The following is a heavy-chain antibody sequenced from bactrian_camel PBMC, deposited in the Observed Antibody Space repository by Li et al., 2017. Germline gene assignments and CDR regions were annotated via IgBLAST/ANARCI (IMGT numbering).Heavy chain of an antibody. J-gene: IGHJ6*01. Sequence: HVQLVESGGGSVQAGGSLRLSCTTSGVDSSDFMGWFRQIPGKDREGVATIHSSGGSTYYADSVKGRFTISRDNAKNTAYLEMNSLKSEDTALYYCAVDGGYYSYERWADFGYWGQGTQVTVS. CDR3: AVDGGYYSYERWADFGY. D-gene: IGHD2*01. CDR2: IHSSGGST. V-gene: IGHV3-3*01. CDR1: GVDSSDF.